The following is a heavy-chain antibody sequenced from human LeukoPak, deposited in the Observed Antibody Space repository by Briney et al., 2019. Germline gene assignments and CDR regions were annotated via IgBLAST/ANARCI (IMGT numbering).Heavy chain of an antibody. Sequence: PGGSLRLSCAAPGFTFTTYAMGWVRQSPGKGLEWVSSISGGGGGIYYAEFVKGRFTISRDNSKNTLYLQMNSLRAEDTAVYYCAKFYDILTGYFDHWGQGTLVTVSS. CDR1: GFTFTTYA. CDR2: ISGGGGGI. CDR3: AKFYDILTGYFDH. V-gene: IGHV3-23*01. J-gene: IGHJ4*02. D-gene: IGHD3-9*01.